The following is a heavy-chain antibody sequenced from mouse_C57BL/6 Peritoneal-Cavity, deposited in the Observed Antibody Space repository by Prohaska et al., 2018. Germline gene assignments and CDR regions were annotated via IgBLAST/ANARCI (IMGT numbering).Heavy chain of an antibody. J-gene: IGHJ2*01. V-gene: IGHV6-3*01. CDR2: IRLKSDNYAR. Sequence: EVKLEESGGGLVQSGGSMKLSCVASGFIFCNYWMNWVRQAPEKRGEWVAQIRLKSDNYARHYAESVKRRFTISRDDSKSSLYLQMNNLRAEDTGIYYYTAPAESSDYWGQGTTLTVSS. D-gene: IGHD1-3*01. CDR1: GFIFCNYW. CDR3: TAPAESSDY.